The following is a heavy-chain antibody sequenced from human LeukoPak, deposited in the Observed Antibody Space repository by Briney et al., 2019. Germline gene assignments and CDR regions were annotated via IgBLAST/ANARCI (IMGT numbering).Heavy chain of an antibody. Sequence: PGGSLRLSCAASGFTFSSYGMHWVRQAPGKRLEWVAFIRYDGSNKYYADSVRGRFTISRDNSKNTLYLQMNSLRAEDTSVYYCAKPHPVAGLGYWGQGTLVTVSS. D-gene: IGHD6-19*01. V-gene: IGHV3-30*02. CDR1: GFTFSSYG. CDR2: IRYDGSNK. J-gene: IGHJ4*02. CDR3: AKPHPVAGLGY.